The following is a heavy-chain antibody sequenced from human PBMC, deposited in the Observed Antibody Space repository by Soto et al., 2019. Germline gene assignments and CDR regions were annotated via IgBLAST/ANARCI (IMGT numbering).Heavy chain of an antibody. V-gene: IGHV1-69*13. D-gene: IGHD2-15*01. CDR2: IISIFGTT. CDR3: ARHPGRPYYYYGMDV. CDR1: GGTFSNYA. Sequence: GASVKVSCKISGGTFSNYALSWVRQAPGQGLEWLGDIISIFGTTNNARNFQGRLTLTADEATSTAYMELNSLRSEDTAVYYCARHPGRPYYYYGMDVWGQGTTVTVSS. J-gene: IGHJ6*02.